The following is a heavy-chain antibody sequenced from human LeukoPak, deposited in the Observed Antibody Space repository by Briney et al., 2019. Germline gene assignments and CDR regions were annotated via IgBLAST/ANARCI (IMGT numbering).Heavy chain of an antibody. D-gene: IGHD5-18*01. J-gene: IGHJ4*02. Sequence: SVKVSCKASGGTFSSYAISWVRQAPGQGLEWMGGIIPIFGTANYAQKFQGRVTITADKSTSTAYMELSSLRSEDTAAYYCARGRAGYSYDFDYWGQGTLVTVSS. CDR2: IIPIFGTA. CDR1: GGTFSSYA. V-gene: IGHV1-69*06. CDR3: ARGRAGYSYDFDY.